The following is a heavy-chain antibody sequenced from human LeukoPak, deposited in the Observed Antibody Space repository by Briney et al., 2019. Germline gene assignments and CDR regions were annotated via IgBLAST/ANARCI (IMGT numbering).Heavy chain of an antibody. CDR1: GFTFSSYS. Sequence: GGSLRLSCAASGFTFSSYSMNWVRQAPGKGLEWVSYISSSSSTIYYADSVKGRFTISRDNAKNSLYLQMNNLRAEDTAVYYCARRDCDSIKCRGSNWFDPWGQGTLVSVSS. CDR2: ISSSSSTI. D-gene: IGHD3-22*01. J-gene: IGHJ5*02. V-gene: IGHV3-48*04. CDR3: ARRDCDSIKCRGSNWFDP.